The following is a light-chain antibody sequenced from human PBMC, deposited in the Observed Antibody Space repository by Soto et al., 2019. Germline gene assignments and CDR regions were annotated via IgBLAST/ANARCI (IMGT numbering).Light chain of an antibody. CDR1: ENIFSY. V-gene: IGKV1-39*01. J-gene: IGKJ2*01. CDR2: AAS. CDR3: QQSYSVPHT. Sequence: DIQMTQSPSSLSASVGDRVTITCRASENIFSYLSCYQHQPGKAPYLLIYAASSLQSGVPSRFSGSGSGTDFALTISSLQPEDFATFYCQQSYSVPHTFGQGTKLEI.